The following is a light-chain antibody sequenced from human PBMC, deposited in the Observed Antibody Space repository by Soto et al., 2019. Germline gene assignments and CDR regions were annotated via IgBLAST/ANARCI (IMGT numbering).Light chain of an antibody. Sequence: DTQMTQSPSSLPASVGDRVTITCRASQTVAKSLNWYQQKPGKAPDLLIYATSHLHSEVPSRFSGSGSGTDFTLTINSLQPEDFATDYCQQVYRMPPTFGQGTRVIVK. V-gene: IGKV1-39*01. CDR3: QQVYRMPPT. CDR1: QTVAKS. J-gene: IGKJ1*01. CDR2: ATS.